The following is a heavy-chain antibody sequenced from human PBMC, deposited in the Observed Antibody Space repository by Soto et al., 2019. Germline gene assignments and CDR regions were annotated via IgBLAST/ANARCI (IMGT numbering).Heavy chain of an antibody. CDR2: ISAYNGNT. V-gene: IGHV1-18*01. D-gene: IGHD2-15*01. CDR1: GYTFTSYG. Sequence: ASVKVSCKASGYTFTSYGISWVRQAPGQGLEWMGWISAYNGNTNYAQKLQGRVTMTTDTPTSTAYMELRSLRSDDTAVYYCARVDCSGGSCYFDYWGQGTLVTVSS. CDR3: ARVDCSGGSCYFDY. J-gene: IGHJ4*02.